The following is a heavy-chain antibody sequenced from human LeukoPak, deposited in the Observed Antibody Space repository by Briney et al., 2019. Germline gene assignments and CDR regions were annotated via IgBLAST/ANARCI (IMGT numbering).Heavy chain of an antibody. CDR3: AKDLSSG. J-gene: IGHJ4*02. V-gene: IGHV3-23*01. Sequence: LTGGSLRLSCAASGNYWMHWVRQAPGKGLEWVSAISGGGDSTYYADSVKGRFTISRDNSKNILYLQMNSLRVEDTAVYYCAKDLSSGWGQGTLVTVSS. CDR2: ISGGGDST. CDR1: GNYW. D-gene: IGHD6-19*01.